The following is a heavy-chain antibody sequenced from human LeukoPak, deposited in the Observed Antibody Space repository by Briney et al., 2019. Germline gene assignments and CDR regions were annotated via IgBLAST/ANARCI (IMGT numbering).Heavy chain of an antibody. CDR3: AKAGNYDFWSGSSDYFDY. CDR2: ISGTGGST. D-gene: IGHD3-3*01. Sequence: GGSLRLSCEASGFSFSTSSMNWVRQAPGKGLEWVSGISGTGGSTYHADSVKGRFTLSRDNSKNTLYLQMNSLRAEDTAVYYCAKAGNYDFWSGSSDYFDYWGQGTLVTVSS. V-gene: IGHV3-23*01. CDR1: GFSFSTSS. J-gene: IGHJ4*02.